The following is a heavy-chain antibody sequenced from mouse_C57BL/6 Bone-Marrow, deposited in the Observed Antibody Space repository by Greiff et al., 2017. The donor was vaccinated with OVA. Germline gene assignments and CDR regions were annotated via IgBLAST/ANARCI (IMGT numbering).Heavy chain of an antibody. CDR3: ARDSYWYFDV. CDR2: IYPGGGYT. Sequence: VKLMESGAELVRPGTSVKLSCKASGYTFTNYWIGWAKQRPGHGLEWFGDIYPGGGYTNYNEKVKGKATLTADKSSSPTNMQFSSLTAKDSAVYYCARDSYWYFDVWGTGTTVTVSS. J-gene: IGHJ1*03. V-gene: IGHV1-63*01. CDR1: GYTFTNYW.